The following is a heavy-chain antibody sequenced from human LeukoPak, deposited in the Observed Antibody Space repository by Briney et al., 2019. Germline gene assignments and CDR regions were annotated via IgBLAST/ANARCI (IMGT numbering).Heavy chain of an antibody. CDR3: ARGLRYGGKPGH. D-gene: IGHD4-23*01. CDR1: GFTFSSYA. V-gene: IGHV3-7*01. Sequence: GGSLRLSCAASGFTFSSYAMHWVRQAPGKGLEWVANIKQDGSEKYYVDSVKGRFTISRDNAKNSLYLQMNSLRAEDTAVYYCARGLRYGGKPGHWGQGTLVTVSS. J-gene: IGHJ1*01. CDR2: IKQDGSEK.